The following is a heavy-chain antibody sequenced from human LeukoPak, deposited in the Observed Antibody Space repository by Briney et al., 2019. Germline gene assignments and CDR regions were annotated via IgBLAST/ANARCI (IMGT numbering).Heavy chain of an antibody. CDR1: GFTFSSYA. J-gene: IGHJ4*02. D-gene: IGHD2-2*01. CDR2: ISYDGSNK. CDR3: AKPANHNCGSSTSCYGAIDY. V-gene: IGHV3-30*18. Sequence: PGGSLRLSCAASGFTFSSYAMSWVHQAPGKGLEWVAVISYDGSNKYYADSVKGRFTISRDNSKNTLYLQMNSLRAEDTAVYYCAKPANHNCGSSTSCYGAIDYWGQGTLVTVSS.